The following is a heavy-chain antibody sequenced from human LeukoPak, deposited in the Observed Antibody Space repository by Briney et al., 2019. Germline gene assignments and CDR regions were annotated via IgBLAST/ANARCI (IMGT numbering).Heavy chain of an antibody. CDR1: GYTFTSHY. Sequence: ASVKVSCKASGYTFTSHYIHWVRQAPGQGLEWVGVINASGGSTRYAQKFQGRVTLTRDTSTSTVYMDLSSLRSEDTAVYYCARDHSSNLVRWFDPWGQGTLVTVSS. CDR2: INASGGST. D-gene: IGHD6-13*01. CDR3: ARDHSSNLVRWFDP. J-gene: IGHJ5*02. V-gene: IGHV1-46*01.